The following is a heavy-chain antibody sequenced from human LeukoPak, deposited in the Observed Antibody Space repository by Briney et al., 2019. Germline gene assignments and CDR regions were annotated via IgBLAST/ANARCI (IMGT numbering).Heavy chain of an antibody. CDR1: GGSISSYY. D-gene: IGHD2-15*01. Sequence: SETLSLTCIVSGGSISSYYWGWIRQPPGKGLEWIGSIYYSGSTYYNPSLKSRVTISVDTSKNQFSLKLSSVTAADTAVYYCARRLPAASYFDYWGQGTLVTVSS. CDR3: ARRLPAASYFDY. V-gene: IGHV4-39*01. J-gene: IGHJ4*02. CDR2: IYYSGST.